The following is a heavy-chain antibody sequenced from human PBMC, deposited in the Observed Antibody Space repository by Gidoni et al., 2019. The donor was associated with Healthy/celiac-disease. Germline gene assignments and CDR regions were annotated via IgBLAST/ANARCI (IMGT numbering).Heavy chain of an antibody. J-gene: IGHJ4*02. V-gene: IGHV1-69*02. CDR3: ARVLFGSYSPDLFDY. CDR1: GGTFSSYT. D-gene: IGHD1-26*01. Sequence: QVQLVQSGAEVKKPGSSVKVSCKASGGTFSSYTISWVRQAPGQGLEWMGRIIPILGIANYAQKFQGRVTITADKSTSTAYMELSSLRSEDTAVYYCARVLFGSYSPDLFDYWGQGTLVTVSS. CDR2: IIPILGIA.